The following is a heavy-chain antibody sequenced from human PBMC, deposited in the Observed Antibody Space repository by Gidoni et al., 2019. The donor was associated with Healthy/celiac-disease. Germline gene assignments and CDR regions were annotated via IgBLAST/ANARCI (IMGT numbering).Heavy chain of an antibody. CDR2: IYYSGST. CDR1: GGSISSSSYY. V-gene: IGHV4-39*01. Sequence: QLQLQESGPGLVKPSETLSLTCTVSGGSISSSSYYWGWIRQPPGKGLEWIGSIYYSGSTYYNPSLKSRVTISVDTSKNQFSLKLSSVTAADTAVYYCARQDSSGYDYYFDYWGQGTLVTVSS. D-gene: IGHD3-22*01. J-gene: IGHJ4*02. CDR3: ARQDSSGYDYYFDY.